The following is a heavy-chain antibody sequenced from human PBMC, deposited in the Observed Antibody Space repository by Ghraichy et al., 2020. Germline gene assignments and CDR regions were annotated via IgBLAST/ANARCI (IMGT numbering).Heavy chain of an antibody. CDR1: GYSFTSYW. CDR2: IDPSDSYT. D-gene: IGHD2-15*01. Sequence: GESLNISCKGSGYSFTSYWISWVRQMPGKGLEWMGRIDPSDSYTNYSPSFQGHVTISADKSISTAYLQWSSLKASDTAMYYCARHPGMGVVAEYYYYGMDVWGQGTTVTVSS. J-gene: IGHJ6*02. CDR3: ARHPGMGVVAEYYYYGMDV. V-gene: IGHV5-10-1*01.